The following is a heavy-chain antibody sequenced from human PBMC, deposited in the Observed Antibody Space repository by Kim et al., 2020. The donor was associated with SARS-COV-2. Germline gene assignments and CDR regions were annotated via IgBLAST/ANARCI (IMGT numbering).Heavy chain of an antibody. CDR2: ISGSGDST. J-gene: IGHJ4*01. CDR3: AKGPWGQWLRFYIAY. CDR1: GFSFSSYA. Sequence: GGSLRLSCATSGFSFSSYAMSWVRQAPGKGLEWVSAISGSGDSTHYADSVKGRFTISRDSSKNTVYLQMNSMGAADTAVYYCAKGPWGQWLRFYIAYWG. D-gene: IGHD5-12*01. V-gene: IGHV3-23*01.